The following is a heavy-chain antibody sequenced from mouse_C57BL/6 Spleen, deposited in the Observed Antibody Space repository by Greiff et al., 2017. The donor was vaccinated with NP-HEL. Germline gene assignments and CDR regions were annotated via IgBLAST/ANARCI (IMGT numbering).Heavy chain of an antibody. CDR1: GFIFSSFG. D-gene: IGHD1-1*01. CDR3: ARQGITTVVAPYYFDY. Sequence: EVKLVESGGDLVKPGGSLKLSCAASGFIFSSFGMSWVRQTPDKRLEWVATISSGGSYTYYPDSVKGRFTISRDNAKNTLYLQMSSLKSEDTAMYYCARQGITTVVAPYYFDYWGQGTTLTVSS. CDR2: ISSGGSYT. V-gene: IGHV5-6*01. J-gene: IGHJ2*01.